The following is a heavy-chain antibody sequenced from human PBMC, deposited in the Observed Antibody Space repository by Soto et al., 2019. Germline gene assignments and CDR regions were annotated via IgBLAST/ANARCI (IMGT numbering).Heavy chain of an antibody. CDR1: GYRLTGYW. J-gene: IGHJ3*02. D-gene: IGHD2-2*02. CDR2: TYPGDSDT. Sequence: GESLKISCQGSGYRLTGYWIAWVRQMPGKGLEWMGKTYPGDSDTKYSPSFQGQVTISADKSISTAYLRWNSLKASDTAMYYCARLGLYDGSAFDIWGQGTMVTVSS. V-gene: IGHV5-51*01. CDR3: ARLGLYDGSAFDI.